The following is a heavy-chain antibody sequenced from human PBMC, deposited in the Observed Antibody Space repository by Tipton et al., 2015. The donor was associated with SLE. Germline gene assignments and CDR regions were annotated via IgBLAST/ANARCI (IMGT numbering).Heavy chain of an antibody. Sequence: TLSLTCTVSGGSISSHYWSWIRQPPGKGLEWIGYIYYSGSTSYNPSLKSRVTISVDTSKNQFSLKLSSVTAADTAVYYCARWDDAYNYYGMDVWGQGTTVTVSS. CDR3: ARWDDAYNYYGMDV. CDR1: GGSISSHY. J-gene: IGHJ6*02. D-gene: IGHD1-1*01. CDR2: IYYSGST. V-gene: IGHV4-59*11.